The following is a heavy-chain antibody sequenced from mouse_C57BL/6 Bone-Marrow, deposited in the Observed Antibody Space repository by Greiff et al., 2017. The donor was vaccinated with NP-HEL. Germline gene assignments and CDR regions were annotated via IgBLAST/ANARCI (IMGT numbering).Heavy chain of an antibody. Sequence: EVQGVESGGDLVKPGGSLKLSCAASGFTFSSYGMSWVRQTPDKRLEWVATISSGGSYTYYPDSVKGRFTISRDNAKNTRYLQMSSLKSEDTAMYYCARHPLGYGDYFDYWGQGTTLTVSS. V-gene: IGHV5-6*01. CDR2: ISSGGSYT. CDR3: ARHPLGYGDYFDY. CDR1: GFTFSSYG. J-gene: IGHJ2*01. D-gene: IGHD3-1*01.